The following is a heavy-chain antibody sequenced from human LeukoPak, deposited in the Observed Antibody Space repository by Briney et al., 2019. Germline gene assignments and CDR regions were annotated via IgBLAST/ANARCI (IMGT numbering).Heavy chain of an antibody. D-gene: IGHD4-17*01. CDR1: GSSISSYY. CDR3: ARLSGDYPPPVNMDV. V-gene: IGHV4-34*01. J-gene: IGHJ6*04. Sequence: SETLSLTCTVSGSSISSYYWSWIRQPPGKGLEWIGEINHNGSTNYNPSLKSRVTISVDTSKNQFSLKLSSVTAADTAVYYCARLSGDYPPPVNMDVWGKGTTVTISS. CDR2: INHNGST.